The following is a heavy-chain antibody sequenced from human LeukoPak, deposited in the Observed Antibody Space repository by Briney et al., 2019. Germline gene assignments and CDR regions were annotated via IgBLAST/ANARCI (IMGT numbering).Heavy chain of an antibody. Sequence: GGSLRLSCAASGFTFSSYWMSWVRQAPGKGLEWVANIKQDGSEKYYVDSVKGRFTISRDNAKNSLYLQMNSLRAEDTAVYYCAREEGYCGGGSCYGYYYYYGMDVWGQGTTVTVSS. V-gene: IGHV3-7*01. CDR1: GFTFSSYW. D-gene: IGHD2-15*01. J-gene: IGHJ6*02. CDR2: IKQDGSEK. CDR3: AREEGYCGGGSCYGYYYYYGMDV.